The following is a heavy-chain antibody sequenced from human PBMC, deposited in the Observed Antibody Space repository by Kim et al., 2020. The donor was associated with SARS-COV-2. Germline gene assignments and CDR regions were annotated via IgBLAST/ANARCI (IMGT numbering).Heavy chain of an antibody. CDR3: ATHPSNLYYYGSGIWFDP. V-gene: IGHV1-24*01. J-gene: IGHJ5*02. CDR2: FDPEDGET. D-gene: IGHD3-10*01. Sequence: ASVKVSCKVSGYTLTELSMHWVRQAPGKGLEWMGGFDPEDGETIYAQKFQGRVTMTEDTSTDTAYMELSSLRSEDTAVYYCATHPSNLYYYGSGIWFDPWGQGTLVTVSS. CDR1: GYTLTELS.